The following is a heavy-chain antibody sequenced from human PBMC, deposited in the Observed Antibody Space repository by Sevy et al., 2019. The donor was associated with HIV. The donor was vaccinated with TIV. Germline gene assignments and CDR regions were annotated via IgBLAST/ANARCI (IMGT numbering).Heavy chain of an antibody. J-gene: IGHJ6*02. V-gene: IGHV3-30*18. CDR2: ISYDGSNK. CDR1: GFTFSSYG. Sequence: GGSLRLSCAASGFTFSSYGMHWVRQAPGKGLEWVAVISYDGSNKYYADSVKGRFTISRDNSKNTLYLQMNSLRAEGTAVYYCAKDLGGIPPGYGMDVWGQGTTVTVSS. D-gene: IGHD6-13*01. CDR3: AKDLGGIPPGYGMDV.